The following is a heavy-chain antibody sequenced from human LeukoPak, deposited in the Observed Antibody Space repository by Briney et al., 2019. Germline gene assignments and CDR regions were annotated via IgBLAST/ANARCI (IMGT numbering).Heavy chain of an antibody. Sequence: GASVKVSCKASGSTFSDYHINWVRQASGQGPEWMGWINTKSGDAKYNQAFQGRVTMTRDTSISTAYMELNRLRSEDTAVYYCARDSNEYYYDSSGWKDYWGQGTLVTVSS. V-gene: IGHV1-2*02. CDR1: GSTFSDYH. J-gene: IGHJ4*02. CDR2: INTKSGDA. CDR3: ARDSNEYYYDSSGWKDY. D-gene: IGHD3-22*01.